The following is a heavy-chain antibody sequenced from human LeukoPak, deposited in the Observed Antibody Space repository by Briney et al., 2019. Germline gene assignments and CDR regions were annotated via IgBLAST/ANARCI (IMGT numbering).Heavy chain of an antibody. CDR1: GGSVSNYY. CDR3: ARDKEAGGYRYAGGVY. D-gene: IGHD5-18*01. CDR2: ISYSEST. Sequence: SETLSLTCTVSGGSVSNYYWSWIRQPPGKGLEWIGFISYSESTTYNASLKNRVTISVDTSKNQFSLKLSTVTAAETAGFYCARDKEAGGYRYAGGVYWGQGTLVTVST. J-gene: IGHJ4*02. V-gene: IGHV4-59*02.